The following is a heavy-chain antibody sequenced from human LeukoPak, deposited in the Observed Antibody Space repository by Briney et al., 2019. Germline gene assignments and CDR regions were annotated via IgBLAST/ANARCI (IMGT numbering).Heavy chain of an antibody. Sequence: PSETLSLTCTVSGGSISSYYWSWIRQPPGKGLEWIGYIYYSGSTNYNPSLKSRVTISVDTSKNQFSLKLSSVTAADTAVYYCARVGSGWTVPLCYYYYMDVWGKGTTVTVSS. CDR3: ARVGSGWTVPLCYYYYMDV. J-gene: IGHJ6*03. D-gene: IGHD6-19*01. CDR1: GGSISSYY. V-gene: IGHV4-59*01. CDR2: IYYSGST.